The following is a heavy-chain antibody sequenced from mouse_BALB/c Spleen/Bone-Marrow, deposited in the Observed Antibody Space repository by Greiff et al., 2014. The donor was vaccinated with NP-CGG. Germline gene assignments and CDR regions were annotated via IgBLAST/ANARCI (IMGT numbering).Heavy chain of an antibody. V-gene: IGHV6-6*01. Sequence: LQQSGGGLVQPGGSMKLSFAASGFTFSDAWMDWGCQSPEKGLEWVAEIRIKANNHATFYAESVKGRFTISRDDSKSSVYLQMNSLRTEDTGIYYCTRGRGYYFDYWGQGTTLTVSS. CDR1: GFTFSDAW. CDR2: IRIKANNHAT. CDR3: TRGRGYYFDY. J-gene: IGHJ2*01.